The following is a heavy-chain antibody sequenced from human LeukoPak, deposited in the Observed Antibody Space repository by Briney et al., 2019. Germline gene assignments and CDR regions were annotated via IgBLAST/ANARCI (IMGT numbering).Heavy chain of an antibody. D-gene: IGHD3-22*01. CDR2: ISYDGSNE. V-gene: IGHV3-30*14. Sequence: PGGSLRLSCAASGFTFSSYVMHWVRQAPGKGLEWVAIISYDGSNEYYADSVKGRFTISRDNSKNTLYLQMNSLRAEDTAVYYCARGPILYDSSGYYRFDPWGQGTLVTVSS. CDR1: GFTFSSYV. J-gene: IGHJ5*02. CDR3: ARGPILYDSSGYYRFDP.